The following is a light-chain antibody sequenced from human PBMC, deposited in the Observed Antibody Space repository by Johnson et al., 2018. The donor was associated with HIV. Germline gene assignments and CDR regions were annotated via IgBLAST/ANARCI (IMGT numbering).Light chain of an antibody. CDR1: TSNIGKSY. Sequence: QAVLTQPPSVSAAPGQKVTISCSGSTSNIGKSYVSWYQQLPGTAPKLLIYDNNRRPSGTPDRFSGSKSGATATLGITGLQPGDEADYYCGIWDASLSPLYVFGTGTTITVL. CDR2: DNN. J-gene: IGLJ1*01. V-gene: IGLV1-51*01. CDR3: GIWDASLSPLYV.